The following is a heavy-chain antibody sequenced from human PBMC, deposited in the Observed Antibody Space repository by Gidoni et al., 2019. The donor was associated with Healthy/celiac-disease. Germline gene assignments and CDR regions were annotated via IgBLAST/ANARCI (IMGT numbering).Heavy chain of an antibody. CDR1: GGSFSGYY. CDR3: ATLTTVTTRVPYYYYGMDV. CDR2: INHSGST. Sequence: QVQLQQWGAGLLKPSETLSLTCAVYGGSFSGYYWSWIRQPPGKGLEWIGEINHSGSTNYNPSRKSRVTISLDTSKNQFSLKLSSVTAADTAVYYCATLTTVTTRVPYYYYGMDVWGQGTTVTVSS. V-gene: IGHV4-34*01. J-gene: IGHJ6*02. D-gene: IGHD4-17*01.